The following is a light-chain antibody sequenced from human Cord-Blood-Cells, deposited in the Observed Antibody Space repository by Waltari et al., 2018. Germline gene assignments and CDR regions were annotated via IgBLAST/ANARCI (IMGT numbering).Light chain of an antibody. J-gene: IGLJ1*01. CDR3: SSYAGSNNYV. CDR1: SNDVGGYND. Sequence: QSALTQPPSASGSPGQAVTISGTGTSNDVGGYNDGAWYQQHPGKAPKLMIYEVSKRPSGVPARFSGSKSGNTASLTVSGLQAEDEADYYCSSYAGSNNYVFGTGTKVTVL. V-gene: IGLV2-8*01. CDR2: EVS.